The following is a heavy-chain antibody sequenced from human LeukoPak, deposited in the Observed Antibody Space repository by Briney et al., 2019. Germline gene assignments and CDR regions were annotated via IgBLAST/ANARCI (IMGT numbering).Heavy chain of an antibody. J-gene: IGHJ4*02. CDR3: ARRGPGYGSPFDY. CDR2: IYHNGNT. V-gene: IGHV3-66*04. CDR1: GFTLSSNY. D-gene: IGHD3-10*01. Sequence: PGGALRLSCAASGFTLSSNYMNSGREAPGKRLGRGSMIYHNGNTFYTNCVKGRFTMSRDNSKNTLDLQMSSLRAEDTAVYYCARRGPGYGSPFDYWGQGTLVTVSS.